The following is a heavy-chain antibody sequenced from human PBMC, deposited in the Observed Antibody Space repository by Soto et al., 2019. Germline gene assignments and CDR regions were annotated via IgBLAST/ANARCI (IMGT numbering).Heavy chain of an antibody. CDR1: GCSISRYY. J-gene: IGHJ3*02. Sequence: SETLSLSCTFSGCSISRYYWSWIRQPPGKGLEWIGYIYYSGSTNYNPSLKSRVTISVDTSKNQFSLKLSSVTAADTAVYYCARNYSLVAFDIWGQGTMVT. D-gene: IGHD6-13*01. CDR2: IYYSGST. V-gene: IGHV4-59*01. CDR3: ARNYSLVAFDI.